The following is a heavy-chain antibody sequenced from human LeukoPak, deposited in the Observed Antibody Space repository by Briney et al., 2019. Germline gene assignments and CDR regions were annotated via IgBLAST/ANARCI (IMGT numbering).Heavy chain of an antibody. Sequence: GSLRLSCAASGFTFSDYYMSWIRQALGKGLEWVSYISSSGSTIYYADSVKGRFTISRDNAKNSLYLQMNSLRAEDTAVYYCAREQHYSSGLDYWGQGTLVTVSS. CDR2: ISSSGSTI. V-gene: IGHV3-11*01. D-gene: IGHD6-19*01. CDR3: AREQHYSSGLDY. CDR1: GFTFSDYY. J-gene: IGHJ4*02.